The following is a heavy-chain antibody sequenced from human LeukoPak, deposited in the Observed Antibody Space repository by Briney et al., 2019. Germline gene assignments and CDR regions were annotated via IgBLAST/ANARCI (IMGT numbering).Heavy chain of an antibody. CDR2: IIPILGIA. CDR1: GGTFSSYA. V-gene: IGHV1-69*04. CDR3: ARDRVRPSNAFDI. J-gene: IGHJ3*02. D-gene: IGHD3-10*01. Sequence: SVKVSCKASGGTFSSYAISWVRQAPGQGLEWMGRIIPILGIANYAQKFQGRVTITADKSTSTAYMELSSLRSEDTAVYYCARDRVRPSNAFDIWGQGTMVTVSS.